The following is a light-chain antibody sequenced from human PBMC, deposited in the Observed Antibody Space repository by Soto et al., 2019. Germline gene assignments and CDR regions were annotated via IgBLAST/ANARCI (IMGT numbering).Light chain of an antibody. CDR3: CSYAGNSYV. J-gene: IGLJ1*01. V-gene: IGLV2-11*01. CDR1: SGDVGGYNY. Sequence: QSVLTQPRSVSGSPGQSVTISCTGTSGDVGGYNYVSWYQQHPGEAPKLMIYDVSKRPSGVPDRFSGSKSGNTASLTISGLQAEDEADYYCCSYAGNSYVFGTGTKATVL. CDR2: DVS.